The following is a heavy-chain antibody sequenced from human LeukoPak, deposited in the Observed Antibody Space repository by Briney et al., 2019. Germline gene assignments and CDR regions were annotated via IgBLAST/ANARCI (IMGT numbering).Heavy chain of an antibody. CDR2: ISTRGST. CDR3: ASGTMVRGVTDY. D-gene: IGHD3-10*01. CDR1: GDAMSDDF. V-gene: IGHV4-4*07. Sequence: SETLSLTCSVSGDAMSDDFWSWIRLPAGKGLEWIGRISTRGSTNYTPSLKSRVTMSVDTSKKHFFLRLNSVTAADTAVYYCASGTMVRGVTDYWGQGTLVTVSS. J-gene: IGHJ4*02.